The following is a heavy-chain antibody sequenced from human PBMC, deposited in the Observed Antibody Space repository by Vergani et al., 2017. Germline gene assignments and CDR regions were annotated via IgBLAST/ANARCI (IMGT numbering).Heavy chain of an antibody. CDR1: GFTLSNYD. D-gene: IGHD3-16*01. CDR3: AKLFRGWGIDY. V-gene: IGHV3-30*02. CDR2: IQFDGSNQ. Sequence: QVQLVESGGGVVQRGGSLRLSCATSGFTLSNYDMQWIRQGPGKGLEFVAFIQFDGSNQYYADSVKGRFTLSRDFSKNKLYLQMNSVRTDDTATYYCAKLFRGWGIDYWGQGTQVIVSS. J-gene: IGHJ4*02.